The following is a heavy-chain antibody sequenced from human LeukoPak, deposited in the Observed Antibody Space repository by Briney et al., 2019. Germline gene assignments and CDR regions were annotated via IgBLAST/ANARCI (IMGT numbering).Heavy chain of an antibody. CDR3: ARDPGVNWFDP. CDR2: INAGNGNT. J-gene: IGHJ5*02. Sequence: RASVKVSCKASGYTFTSYAMHWVRQAPGQRLEWMGWINAGNGNTKYSQKFQGRVTITWDTSASTAYMELSSLRSEDTAVYYCARDPGVNWFDPWGQRTLVTVSS. CDR1: GYTFTSYA. V-gene: IGHV1-3*01.